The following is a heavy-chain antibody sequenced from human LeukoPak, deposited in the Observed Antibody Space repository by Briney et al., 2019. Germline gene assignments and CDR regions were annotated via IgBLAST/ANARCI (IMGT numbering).Heavy chain of an antibody. V-gene: IGHV4-59*08. CDR3: ARLAAAGTDY. Sequence: SETLSLTCTVSGGSISSYYWSWIRQPPGKGLEWIGYIYYSGSTNYNPSLKSRVTISVDTSKNQFSLKLSSVTAADTAVYYCARLAAAGTDYWGQGTLVTVSS. J-gene: IGHJ4*02. CDR2: IYYSGST. D-gene: IGHD6-13*01. CDR1: GGSISSYY.